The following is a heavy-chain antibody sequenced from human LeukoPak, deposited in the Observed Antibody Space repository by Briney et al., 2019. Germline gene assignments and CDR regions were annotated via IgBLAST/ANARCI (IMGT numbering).Heavy chain of an antibody. CDR1: GFTFSNYE. Sequence: GSLRLSCAASGFTFSNYEMNWVRQAPGKGLEWIGSINHSGRTYYNPSLTSRVTISVDTSKNQFSLKLSSVTAADTAVYYCARDSALAQAVMFDYWGQGTLVTVSS. CDR3: ARDSALAQAVMFDY. J-gene: IGHJ4*02. D-gene: IGHD6-19*01. CDR2: INHSGRT. V-gene: IGHV4-38-2*02.